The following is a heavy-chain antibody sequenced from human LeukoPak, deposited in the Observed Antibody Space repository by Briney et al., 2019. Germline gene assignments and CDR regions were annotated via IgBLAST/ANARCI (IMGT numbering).Heavy chain of an antibody. CDR1: GYSISSTYY. V-gene: IGHV4-39*01. CDR2: IYYSGST. CDR3: ARLLRFSNWFDP. D-gene: IGHD3-3*01. Sequence: SETLSLTCTVSGYSISSTYYWGWIRQPPGKGLEWIGSIYYSGSTYYNPSLKSRVTISVDTSKNQFSLKLSSVTAADTAVYYCARLLRFSNWFDPWGQGTLVTVSS. J-gene: IGHJ5*02.